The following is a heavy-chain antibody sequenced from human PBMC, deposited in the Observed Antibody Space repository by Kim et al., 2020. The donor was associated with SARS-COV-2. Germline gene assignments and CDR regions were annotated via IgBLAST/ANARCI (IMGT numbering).Heavy chain of an antibody. CDR2: IKSKTDGGTT. CDR1: GFTFSNAW. Sequence: GGSLRLSCAASGFTFSNAWMSWVRQAPGKGLEWVGRIKSKTDGGTTDYAAPVKGRFTISRDDSKNTLYLQMNSLKTEDTAVYYCTTAASASYYDYVWGSYRPDAFDIWGQGTMVTVSS. J-gene: IGHJ3*02. CDR3: TTAASASYYDYVWGSYRPDAFDI. V-gene: IGHV3-15*01. D-gene: IGHD3-16*02.